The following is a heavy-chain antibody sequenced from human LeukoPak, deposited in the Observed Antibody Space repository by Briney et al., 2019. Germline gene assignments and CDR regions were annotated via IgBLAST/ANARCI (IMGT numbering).Heavy chain of an antibody. V-gene: IGHV3-30*02. CDR3: AKDFYGYVYYFDY. J-gene: IGHJ4*02. Sequence: AGGSLRLSCAASGFTFSSYGMHWVRQAPGKGLEWVAFIRYDGSNKYYADSVKGRFTISRDNSKNTLYLQMNSLRAEDTAVYYCAKDFYGYVYYFDYWGQGTLVTVSS. CDR1: GFTFSSYG. D-gene: IGHD5-18*01. CDR2: IRYDGSNK.